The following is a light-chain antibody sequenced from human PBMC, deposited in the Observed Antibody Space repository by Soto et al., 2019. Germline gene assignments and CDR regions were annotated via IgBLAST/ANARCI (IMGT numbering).Light chain of an antibody. J-gene: IGKJ4*01. CDR3: QKYYSTPLT. CDR1: QSISSW. V-gene: IGKV1-5*03. CDR2: KAS. Sequence: DIPMTPSPSPLSASVGDRDPITCLASQSISSWLAWYQQKPGKAPKLLIYKASSLESGVPSRFSGSGSGTDFTLTISSLQAEDVAVYYCQKYYSTPLTFGRGTKVDIK.